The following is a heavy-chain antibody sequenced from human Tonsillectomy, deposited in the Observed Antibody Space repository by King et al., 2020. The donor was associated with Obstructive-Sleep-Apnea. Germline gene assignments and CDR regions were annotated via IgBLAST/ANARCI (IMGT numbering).Heavy chain of an antibody. J-gene: IGHJ6*02. D-gene: IGHD3-9*01. V-gene: IGHV3-21*01. CDR1: GFTFSSYS. Sequence: VQLVESGGGLVKPGGSLRLSCAASGFTFSSYSMNWVRQAPGKGLEWVSSISSSSSYIYYADSVKGRFTISRDNAKNSLYLQMNSLRAEDTAVYYCARDLATYYDILTPWYYYGMDVWGQGTTVTVSS. CDR2: ISSSSSYI. CDR3: ARDLATYYDILTPWYYYGMDV.